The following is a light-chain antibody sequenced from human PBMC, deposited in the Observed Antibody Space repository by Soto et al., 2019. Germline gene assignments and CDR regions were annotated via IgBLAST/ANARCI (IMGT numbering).Light chain of an antibody. Sequence: DIVLTQSPGTLSLSPGERATLSCRASQTVSSSLAWYQQKPGQAPRLLIYGASSRATGIPDRFSGSGSGTDFTLTISSLEPEDFAVYYCQQYGSSLITFGQGTRLE. CDR1: QTVSSS. V-gene: IGKV3-20*01. J-gene: IGKJ5*01. CDR2: GAS. CDR3: QQYGSSLIT.